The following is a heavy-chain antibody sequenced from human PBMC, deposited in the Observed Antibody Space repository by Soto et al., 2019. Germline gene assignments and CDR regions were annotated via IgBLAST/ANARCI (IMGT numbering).Heavy chain of an antibody. CDR1: WYTLTELS. V-gene: IGHV1-24*01. Sequence: ASVQGSCQVSWYTLTELSMHWVRQAPGKGLEWMGGFDPEDGETIYAQKFQGRVTMTEDTSTDTAYMELSSLRSEDTAVYYCATDIVRGDYVWGQGTTVTVSS. CDR2: FDPEDGET. J-gene: IGHJ6*02. D-gene: IGHD3-10*01. CDR3: ATDIVRGDYV.